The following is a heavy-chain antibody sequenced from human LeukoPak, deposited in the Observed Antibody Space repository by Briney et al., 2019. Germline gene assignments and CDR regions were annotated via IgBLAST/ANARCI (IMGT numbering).Heavy chain of an antibody. CDR2: ISGSGGST. CDR1: GFTFSNYA. D-gene: IGHD1-26*01. CDR3: AKDLVVGATATYFDY. J-gene: IGHJ4*02. V-gene: IGHV3-23*01. Sequence: GGSLRLSCAASGFTFSNYAMSWVRQAPGEGLEWVSAISGSGGSTYYADSVKGRFTISRDNSKNTLYLQMNSLRAEDTAVYYCAKDLVVGATATYFDYWGQGTLVTVSS.